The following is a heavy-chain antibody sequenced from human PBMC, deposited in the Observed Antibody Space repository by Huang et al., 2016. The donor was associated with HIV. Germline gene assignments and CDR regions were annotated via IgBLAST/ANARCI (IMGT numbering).Heavy chain of an antibody. V-gene: IGHV7-4-1*02. CDR2: INTKTGEP. CDR1: GYTFTNYA. J-gene: IGHJ3*02. Sequence: QVQLVQSGSELKKPGASVKVSCRASGYTFTNYAMNWVRQAPGQGLEWLGWINTKTGEPAYAQGFTGRFVFSWDTSVRTAYLQISSLKADDTGVYYCARGVAVTGGGAFDIWGQGTMVTVSS. D-gene: IGHD6-19*01. CDR3: ARGVAVTGGGAFDI.